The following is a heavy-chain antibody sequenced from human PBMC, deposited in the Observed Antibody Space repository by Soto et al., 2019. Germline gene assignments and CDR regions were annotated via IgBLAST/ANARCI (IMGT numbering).Heavy chain of an antibody. CDR3: ARDGAAGWLRFLKWLLLVY. CDR2: ISYDGSNK. D-gene: IGHD3-3*01. J-gene: IGHJ1*01. V-gene: IGHV3-30-3*01. CDR1: VFTFSSYA. Sequence: PGGSLRLSCGASVFTFSSYAMHWVRQAPGKGLEWVAVISYDGSNKYYGDSVEGRFTISRDNSKNTLYLQMNSLRAEETAVYYCARDGAAGWLRFLKWLLLVYWGEGIQVTVSA.